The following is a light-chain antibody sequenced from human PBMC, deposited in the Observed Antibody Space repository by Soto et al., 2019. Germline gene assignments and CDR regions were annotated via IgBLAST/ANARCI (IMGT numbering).Light chain of an antibody. J-gene: IGKJ4*01. V-gene: IGKV3-20*01. CDR2: AAS. Sequence: EIVLTQSPGTLSLSPGERATLSCRASQSVSSSYLAWYQQKAGQAPRLLIYAASRRATGIPDRFSGSGSGTDFPLTIRRLEPEDFALYYCQQYGKSVLTFGGGTQVEIK. CDR3: QQYGKSVLT. CDR1: QSVSSSY.